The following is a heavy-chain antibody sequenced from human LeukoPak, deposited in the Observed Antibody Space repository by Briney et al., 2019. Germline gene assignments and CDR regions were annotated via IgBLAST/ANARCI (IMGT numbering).Heavy chain of an antibody. V-gene: IGHV1-18*01. D-gene: IGHD3-10*01. CDR3: SRVWVTMVRGVINGFDP. CDR1: GYTFTSYG. J-gene: IGHJ5*02. Sequence: ASVKVSCKASGYTFTSYGISWVRQAPGQGLEWMGWISAYNGNTNFAHKLHGRVTMTTDTYTSTAYMYLRRQTSNDTDVYVCSRVWVTMVRGVINGFDPWGQETLVTVSS. CDR2: ISAYNGNT.